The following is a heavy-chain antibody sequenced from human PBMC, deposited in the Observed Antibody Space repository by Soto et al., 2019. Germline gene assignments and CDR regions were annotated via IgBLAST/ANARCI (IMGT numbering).Heavy chain of an antibody. J-gene: IGHJ4*02. Sequence: SSETLSLTCTVSGGSISSGDYYWSWIRQPPGKGLEWIGYIYYSGSTYYNPSLKSRVTISVDTSKNQFSLKLSSVTAADTAVYYCARGGYCSSTSCFDYWGQGTLVTVSS. CDR2: IYYSGST. CDR3: ARGGYCSSTSCFDY. CDR1: GGSISSGDYY. D-gene: IGHD2-2*01. V-gene: IGHV4-30-4*01.